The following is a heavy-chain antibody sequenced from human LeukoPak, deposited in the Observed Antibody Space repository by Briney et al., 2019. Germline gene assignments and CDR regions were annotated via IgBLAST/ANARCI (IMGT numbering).Heavy chain of an antibody. J-gene: IGHJ6*03. CDR1: GYTFTGYY. V-gene: IGHV1-2*02. Sequence: ASVKVSCKASGYTFTGYYMHWVRQAPGQGLEWMGWINPNSGGTNYAQKFQGRVTMTRDTSISTAYMELSRLRSDNTAVYYCARDSSGNTYYYYYYMDVWGKGTTVTVSS. D-gene: IGHD6-6*01. CDR3: ARDSSGNTYYYYYYMDV. CDR2: INPNSGGT.